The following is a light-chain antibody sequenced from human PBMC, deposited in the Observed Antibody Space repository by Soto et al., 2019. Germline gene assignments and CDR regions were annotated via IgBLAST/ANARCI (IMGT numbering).Light chain of an antibody. CDR2: ENY. J-gene: IGLJ3*02. Sequence: QSVLTQPPSVSAAPGQKVTISCSGSSSNIGNNYVSWYQQLPGTAPKLLIYENYKRPSGIPDRFSGSKSGTSATLGITGLQTGDEADYYCGTWDTGLYTGLFGGGTKLTVL. V-gene: IGLV1-51*02. CDR1: SSNIGNNY. CDR3: GTWDTGLYTGL.